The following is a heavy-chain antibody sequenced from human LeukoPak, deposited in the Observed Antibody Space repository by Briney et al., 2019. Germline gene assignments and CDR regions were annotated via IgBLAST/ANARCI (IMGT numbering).Heavy chain of an antibody. CDR2: IHSGGTT. D-gene: IGHD3-3*01. Sequence: GGSLRLSCAASGFTVIDKYMSWVRQAPGKGLEWVSQIHSGGTTYYADSVKGRFTISRDNSKNTLYLQMNSLRAEDTAVYYCARHFGVVIIFDYWGQGTLVTVSS. J-gene: IGHJ4*02. V-gene: IGHV3-53*01. CDR3: ARHFGVVIIFDY. CDR1: GFTVIDKY.